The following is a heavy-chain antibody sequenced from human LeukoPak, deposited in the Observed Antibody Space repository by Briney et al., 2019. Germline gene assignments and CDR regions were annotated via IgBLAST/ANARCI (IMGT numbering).Heavy chain of an antibody. J-gene: IGHJ4*02. V-gene: IGHV3-30*07. Sequence: PGGPLRLSCSASGFVFSDYPLHWIRQSPGKGPEWVAVISFDGSHQYYADSVKGRFTISRDNAKNSLYLQMNSLRAEDTAVYYCVRKCYGSGSFDYWGQGTLVTVSS. D-gene: IGHD3-10*01. CDR1: GFVFSDYP. CDR3: VRKCYGSGSFDY. CDR2: ISFDGSHQ.